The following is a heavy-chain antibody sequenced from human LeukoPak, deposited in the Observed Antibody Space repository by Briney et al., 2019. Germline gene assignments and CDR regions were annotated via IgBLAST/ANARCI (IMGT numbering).Heavy chain of an antibody. CDR2: IYYSGST. CDR3: ARDPRTGRHFNQMAFDI. Sequence: SETLSLTCTVSGGSISNYYWSWIRQHPGKGLEWIGYIYYSGSTYYDPSLKSRVTISVDTSKNQFSLKLSSVTAADTAVYYCARDPRTGRHFNQMAFDIWGQGTMVTVSS. J-gene: IGHJ3*02. CDR1: GGSISNYY. D-gene: IGHD3/OR15-3a*01. V-gene: IGHV4-59*06.